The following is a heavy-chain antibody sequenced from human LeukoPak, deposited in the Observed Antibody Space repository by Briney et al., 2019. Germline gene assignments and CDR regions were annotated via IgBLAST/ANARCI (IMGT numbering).Heavy chain of an antibody. D-gene: IGHD4-23*01. CDR1: GFTFSSYG. Sequence: GGSLRLSCAASGFTFSSYGMHLVRQAPGKGLEWVAFIRYDGSNKYYADSVKGRFTISRDNSKNTLCLQMNSLRAEDTAVYYCAKDQPGHGGNSGYYFDYWGQGTLVTVSS. J-gene: IGHJ4*02. CDR3: AKDQPGHGGNSGYYFDY. V-gene: IGHV3-30*02. CDR2: IRYDGSNK.